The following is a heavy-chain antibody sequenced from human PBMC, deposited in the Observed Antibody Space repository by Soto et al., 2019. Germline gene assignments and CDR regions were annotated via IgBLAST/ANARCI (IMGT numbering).Heavy chain of an antibody. V-gene: IGHV3-53*01. CDR1: GFTVSSNY. D-gene: IGHD3-22*01. J-gene: IGHJ3*02. CDR2: IYSGGST. CDR3: AREDSSGYYAFDI. Sequence: GGSLRLSCAASGFTVSSNYMSWVRQAPGKGLEWVSVIYSGGSTYYADSVKGRFTISRDNSKNTLYLQMNSLRAEDTAVYYCAREDSSGYYAFDIWGQATMVTVSS.